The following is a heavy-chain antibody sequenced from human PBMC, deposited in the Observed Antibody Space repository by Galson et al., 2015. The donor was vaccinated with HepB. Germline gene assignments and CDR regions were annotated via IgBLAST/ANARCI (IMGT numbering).Heavy chain of an antibody. CDR3: ARQMASTSGWNAFDM. J-gene: IGHJ3*02. D-gene: IGHD6-19*01. V-gene: IGHV3-66*04. Sequence: SLRLSCAASGFTVSSNYMNWVRQAPGKGLEWVSVIYSGYRTYYADSVKGRFTVSSDNSRNTLSLQMNSLRAEDTAVYYCARQMASTSGWNAFDMWGQGTMVTVSS. CDR2: IYSGYRT. CDR1: GFTVSSNY.